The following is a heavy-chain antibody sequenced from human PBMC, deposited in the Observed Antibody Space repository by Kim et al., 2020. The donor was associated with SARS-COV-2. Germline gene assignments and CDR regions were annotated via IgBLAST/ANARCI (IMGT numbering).Heavy chain of an antibody. Sequence: TPSLKSRVTKSVDTSKNQFSLKLSYVTAADTAVYYCARAPIVVVITHFDYWGQGTLVTVSS. D-gene: IGHD3-22*01. CDR3: ARAPIVVVITHFDY. J-gene: IGHJ4*02. V-gene: IGHV4-31*02.